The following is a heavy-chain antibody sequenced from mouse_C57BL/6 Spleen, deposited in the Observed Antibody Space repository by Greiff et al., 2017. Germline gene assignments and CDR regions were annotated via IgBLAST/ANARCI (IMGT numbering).Heavy chain of an antibody. V-gene: IGHV1-81*01. CDR1: GYTFTSYG. D-gene: IGHD2-1*01. Sequence: QVQLQQSGAELARPGASVKLSCKASGYTFTSYGISWVKQRTGQGLEWIGEIHPRSGNTYYNEKFKGKATLTADKSSSTAYMELRSLTSEDSAVYFCARGGIYYGNYAMDYWGQGTSVTVSS. CDR3: ARGGIYYGNYAMDY. CDR2: IHPRSGNT. J-gene: IGHJ4*01.